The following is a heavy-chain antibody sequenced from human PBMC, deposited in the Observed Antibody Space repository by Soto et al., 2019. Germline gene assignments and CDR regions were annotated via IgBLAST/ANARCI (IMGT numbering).Heavy chain of an antibody. V-gene: IGHV5-51*01. D-gene: IGHD2-2*01. CDR2: IYPGDSDT. CDR3: VRRPGCSTTTCYRELDY. J-gene: IGHJ4*02. CDR1: GYTFTTYC. Sequence: GDSLKISCNGSGYTFTTYCIGFVVQMPGKGLDSMGVIYPGDSDTIYSPSFQGQVTLSADKSISTAYLQWRSLQASDTAMYYCVRRPGCSTTTCYRELDYWGQGTLVTVSS.